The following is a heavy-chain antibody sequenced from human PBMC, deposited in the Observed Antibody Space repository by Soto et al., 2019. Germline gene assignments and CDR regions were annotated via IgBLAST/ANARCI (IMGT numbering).Heavy chain of an antibody. Sequence: QVQLQQWGAGLLKPSETLSLTCAVYGGSFSGYYWNWIRQPPGKGLEWIGEINHSGSTNYNPSLKCRVTIAVDTSKNQFSLKLSSVTAADTAVYYCARGWGRIFDYWGQGNLVTVSS. J-gene: IGHJ4*02. CDR2: INHSGST. V-gene: IGHV4-34*01. CDR3: ARGWGRIFDY. CDR1: GGSFSGYY. D-gene: IGHD7-27*01.